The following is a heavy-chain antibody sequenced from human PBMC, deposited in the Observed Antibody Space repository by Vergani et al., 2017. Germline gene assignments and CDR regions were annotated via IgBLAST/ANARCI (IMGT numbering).Heavy chain of an antibody. V-gene: IGHV2-5*01. CDR1: GFSLNTRGVS. Sequence: QITLKESGPTLVKPTQTLTLTCTFSGFSLNTRGVSVAWIRQPPGKALEWLALIYWNDDKQYSPSLRNRLTITKDTSKNRVVLTMTNMDPVDTATYYCARTDYSDHEGFDYWGQGALVTVSS. J-gene: IGHJ4*02. CDR3: ARTDYSDHEGFDY. CDR2: IYWNDDK. D-gene: IGHD4-17*01.